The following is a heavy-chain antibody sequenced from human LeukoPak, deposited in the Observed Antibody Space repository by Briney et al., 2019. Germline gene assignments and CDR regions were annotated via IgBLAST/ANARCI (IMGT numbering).Heavy chain of an antibody. CDR2: FDPEDGET. Sequence: ASVKVSCKVSGYTLTELSMHWVRQAPGKGLEWMGGFDPEDGETIYAQKFQGRVTMTEDTSTDTAYMELSSLRSEDTAVYYRATDPGYCSGGSCPFDPWGQGTLVTVSS. J-gene: IGHJ5*02. CDR3: ATDPGYCSGGSCPFDP. V-gene: IGHV1-24*01. CDR1: GYTLTELS. D-gene: IGHD2-15*01.